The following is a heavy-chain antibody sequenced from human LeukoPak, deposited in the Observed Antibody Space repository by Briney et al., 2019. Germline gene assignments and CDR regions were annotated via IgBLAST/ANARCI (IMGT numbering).Heavy chain of an antibody. Sequence: SVKVSCTASGGTFSSYAISWVRQAPGQGLEWMGGIIPIFGTANYAQKFQGRVTITTDESTSTAYMELSSLRSEDTAVYYCASGRGYCSSTSCRTKYNWFDPWGQGTLVSVSS. V-gene: IGHV1-69*05. CDR1: GGTFSSYA. CDR3: ASGRGYCSSTSCRTKYNWFDP. D-gene: IGHD2-2*01. CDR2: IIPIFGTA. J-gene: IGHJ5*02.